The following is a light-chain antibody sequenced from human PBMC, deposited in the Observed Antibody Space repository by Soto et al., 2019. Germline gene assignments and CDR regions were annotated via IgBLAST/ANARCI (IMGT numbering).Light chain of an antibody. Sequence: EIALTQSPGTLPLSPGERATLSCRASQSVSSSYLAWYQQKPGQAPRLLIYGAFSRATGIPDRFSGSGSGTAFTLTISRLEPEGVAVYYCQQYGSSAQTFGQGTMPEIK. CDR3: QQYGSSAQT. CDR1: QSVSSSY. CDR2: GAF. J-gene: IGKJ2*01. V-gene: IGKV3-20*01.